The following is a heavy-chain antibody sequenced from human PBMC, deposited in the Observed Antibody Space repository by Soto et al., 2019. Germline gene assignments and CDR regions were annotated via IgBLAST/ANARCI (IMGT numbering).Heavy chain of an antibody. CDR2: IYTSGST. V-gene: IGHV4-4*07. CDR1: GGSISSYY. CDR3: ARDQWQVSHYYYYGMDV. J-gene: IGHJ6*02. Sequence: QVQLQESGPGLVKPSETLSLTCTVSGGSISSYYWSWIRQPAGKGLEWIGRIYTSGSTNYNPSLKSRVTMSVDTSKNQFSLKLSSVTAADTAVYYCARDQWQVSHYYYYGMDVWGQGTTVTVSS. D-gene: IGHD2-8*01.